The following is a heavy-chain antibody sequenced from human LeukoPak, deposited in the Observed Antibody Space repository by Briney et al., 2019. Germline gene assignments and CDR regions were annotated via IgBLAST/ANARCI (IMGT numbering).Heavy chain of an antibody. CDR3: ASLEYGSFDH. Sequence: GESLKSAFNAPGYSFTNYCIGLVRQMPGKGREWMGIIHHGDSDTRYRPSFQGQVTISADKSISTAYLQWSSLKASDTAMYYCASLEYGSFDHWGQGTLVTVSS. V-gene: IGHV5-51*01. J-gene: IGHJ5*02. CDR2: IHHGDSDT. CDR1: GYSFTNYC. D-gene: IGHD4-17*01.